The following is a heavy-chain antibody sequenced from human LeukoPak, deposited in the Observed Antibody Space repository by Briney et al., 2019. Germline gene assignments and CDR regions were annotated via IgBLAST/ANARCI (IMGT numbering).Heavy chain of an antibody. V-gene: IGHV1-8*03. Sequence: ASVKVSCKASGYTFTSYDINWVRQATGQGLEWMGWMNPNSGNTGYAQKFQGRVTITRNTSISTAYMELSSLRSEDTAVYYCARSPIKVVIAMRPLGWDWFDPWGQGTLVTVSS. D-gene: IGHD2-21*01. J-gene: IGHJ5*02. CDR3: ARSPIKVVIAMRPLGWDWFDP. CDR2: MNPNSGNT. CDR1: GYTFTSYD.